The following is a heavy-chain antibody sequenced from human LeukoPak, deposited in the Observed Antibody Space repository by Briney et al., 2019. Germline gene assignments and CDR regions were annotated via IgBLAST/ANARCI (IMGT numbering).Heavy chain of an antibody. CDR2: ISSSGSTI. J-gene: IGHJ4*02. Sequence: GGSLRLSCAASGFTFSTYEMNWVRQAPGKGLEWVSYISSSGSTIYYADSVKGRFTISRDNAKNSLFPQMNSLRDEDTAVYYCAKYYYDSSGYYYVFGYWGQGTLVTVSS. V-gene: IGHV3-48*03. CDR3: AKYYYDSSGYYYVFGY. D-gene: IGHD3-22*01. CDR1: GFTFSTYE.